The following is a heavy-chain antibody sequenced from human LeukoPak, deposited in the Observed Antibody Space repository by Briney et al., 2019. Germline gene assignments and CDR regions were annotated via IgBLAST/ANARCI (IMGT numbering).Heavy chain of an antibody. D-gene: IGHD4-23*01. Sequence: GGSLRLSCAASGFTFSSYAMHWVRQAPGKGLEWVAVISYDGSNKYYADSVKGRFTISRDNSKNTVYLQMDSLRVEDTAVYYCARLRWEITHYWYFDLWGRGALVTVSS. CDR3: ARLRWEITHYWYFDL. CDR2: ISYDGSNK. J-gene: IGHJ2*01. CDR1: GFTFSSYA. V-gene: IGHV3-30-3*01.